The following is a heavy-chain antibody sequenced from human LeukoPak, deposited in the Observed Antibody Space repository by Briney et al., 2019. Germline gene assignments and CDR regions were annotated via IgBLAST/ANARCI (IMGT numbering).Heavy chain of an antibody. Sequence: WASVKVSCKASGYTFTSYGISWVRQAPGQGLEWMRWISAYNGNTNYAQKLQGRVTMTTDTSTSTAYMELRSLRSDDTAVYYCARGPSYSSSLNFDYWGQGTLVTVSS. CDR2: ISAYNGNT. V-gene: IGHV1-18*01. CDR3: ARGPSYSSSLNFDY. CDR1: GYTFTSYG. J-gene: IGHJ4*02. D-gene: IGHD6-13*01.